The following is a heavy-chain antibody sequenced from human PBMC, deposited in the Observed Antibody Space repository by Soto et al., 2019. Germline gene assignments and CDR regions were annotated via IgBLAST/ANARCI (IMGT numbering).Heavy chain of an antibody. CDR2: MNPNSGNA. CDR3: ARGAYNDYSHWFDP. V-gene: IGHV1-8*01. CDR1: GYSFTRHD. J-gene: IGHJ5*02. Sequence: QVQLVQSGAEVRKPGASVRVSCKATGYSFTRHDINWLRQAAGQGLEWMGWMNPNSGNAVYAQKFQGRVTMTRNTSITTAYIEVTSLKSEDTAVYFCARGAYNDYSHWFDPWGQEPWSPSPQ. D-gene: IGHD4-4*01.